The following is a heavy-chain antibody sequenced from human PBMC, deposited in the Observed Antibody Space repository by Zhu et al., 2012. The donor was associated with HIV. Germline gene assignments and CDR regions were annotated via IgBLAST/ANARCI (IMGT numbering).Heavy chain of an antibody. CDR3: ARKQWELLSAFDI. V-gene: IGHV4-30-4*08. Sequence: QVQLQESGPGLVKPSQTLSLTCTVSGGSISSGDYYWSWVRQSPVRGLEWIGYIYYSGTTYYIPSLKSRVTISVDTSKNQFSLKLTSVTAADTAMYYCARKQWELLSAFDIWGQGTIGHRLF. J-gene: IGHJ3*02. CDR2: IYYSGTT. CDR1: GGSISSGDYY. D-gene: IGHD1-26*01.